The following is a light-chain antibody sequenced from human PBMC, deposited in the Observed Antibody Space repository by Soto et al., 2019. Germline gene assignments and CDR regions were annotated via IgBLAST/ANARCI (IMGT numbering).Light chain of an antibody. CDR1: QGISNY. CDR3: QKYNSALIT. J-gene: IGKJ5*01. Sequence: DIQMTQSPSSLSASVGDRVTITCRASQGISNYLAWYQQKPGKVPKLLIYAASTLQSGVPSRFSGSGSGTDFTLTISSVQPEDVATYYCQKYNSALITFGQGTRLEIK. V-gene: IGKV1-27*01. CDR2: AAS.